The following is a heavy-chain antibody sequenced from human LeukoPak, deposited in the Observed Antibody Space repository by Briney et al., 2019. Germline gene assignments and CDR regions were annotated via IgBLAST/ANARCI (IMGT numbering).Heavy chain of an antibody. J-gene: IGHJ4*02. CDR1: GSTLTELS. Sequence: ASVKVSCKVSGSTLTELSMHWVRQAPGKGLEWMGGFDPEDGETIYAQKFQGRVTMTEDTSTDTAYMELSSLRSEDTAVYYCATPPRYDSSGYPYYWGQGTLVTVSS. D-gene: IGHD3-22*01. CDR3: ATPPRYDSSGYPYY. V-gene: IGHV1-24*01. CDR2: FDPEDGET.